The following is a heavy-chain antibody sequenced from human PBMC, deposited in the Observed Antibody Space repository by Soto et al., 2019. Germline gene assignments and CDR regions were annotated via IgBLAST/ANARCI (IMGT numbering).Heavy chain of an antibody. J-gene: IGHJ4*02. Sequence: QVQLVESGGGVVQPGRSLRLSCAASGFTFSSYGMHWVRQAPGKGLEWVAVIWYDGSNKYYADFVKGRFTISRDNSKNTLYLQMNSLRAEDTAVYYCARGYGDYSFDYWGQGTLVTVSS. CDR2: IWYDGSNK. CDR1: GFTFSSYG. CDR3: ARGYGDYSFDY. D-gene: IGHD4-17*01. V-gene: IGHV3-33*01.